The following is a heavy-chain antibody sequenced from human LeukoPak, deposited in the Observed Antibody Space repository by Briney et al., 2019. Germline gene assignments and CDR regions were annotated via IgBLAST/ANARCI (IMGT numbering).Heavy chain of an antibody. CDR1: GFTFSSFA. D-gene: IGHD6-13*01. CDR3: ARVRYITAAGTVDY. CDR2: ISGLGGDT. V-gene: IGHV3-23*01. J-gene: IGHJ4*02. Sequence: PGGSLRLSCAASGFTFSSFAMSWVRQAPGKGLEWVSTISGLGGDTYYADSVKGRFTISRDNSKNTLYLQMNSLRADDTAVYYCARVRYITAAGTVDYWGQGTLVTVSS.